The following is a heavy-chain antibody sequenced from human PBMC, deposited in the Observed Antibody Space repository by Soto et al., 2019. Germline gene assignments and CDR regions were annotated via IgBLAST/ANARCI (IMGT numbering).Heavy chain of an antibody. V-gene: IGHV3-23*01. CDR2: ISGSGGST. Sequence: EVQLLESGGGLVQPGGSLRLSCAASGFTFSSYAMSWVRQAPGKGLEWVSAISGSGGSTYYADSVKGRFTISRDNSKNTLYLQMSTLRAEDTAVYYCAKDLGPYYYGSGYGMDVWGQGTTVTVYS. J-gene: IGHJ6*02. D-gene: IGHD3-10*01. CDR1: GFTFSSYA. CDR3: AKDLGPYYYGSGYGMDV.